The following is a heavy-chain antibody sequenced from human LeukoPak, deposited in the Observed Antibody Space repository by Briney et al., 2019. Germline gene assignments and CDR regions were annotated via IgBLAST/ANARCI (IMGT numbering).Heavy chain of an antibody. CDR2: IYYSGST. J-gene: IGHJ5*02. Sequence: PSETLSLTCTVSGGSISSYYWSWIRQPPGKGLEWIGYIYYSGSTNYNPSLKSRVTISVDTSKNQFSLKLSSVTAADTAVYYCARSRDVLLWFGDPAVWFGPWGQGTLVTVSS. V-gene: IGHV4-59*01. CDR3: ARSRDVLLWFGDPAVWFGP. D-gene: IGHD3-10*01. CDR1: GGSISSYY.